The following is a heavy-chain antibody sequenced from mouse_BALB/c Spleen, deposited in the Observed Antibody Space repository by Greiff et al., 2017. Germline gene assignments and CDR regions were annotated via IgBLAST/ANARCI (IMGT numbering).Heavy chain of an antibody. D-gene: IGHD2-3*01. CDR1: GFTFSSYT. CDR3: ARLRDGFYFDY. Sequence: EVMLVESGGGLVQPGGSLKLSCAASGFTFSSYTMSWVRQTPEKRLEWVAYISNGGGSTYYPDTVKGRFTISRDNAKNTLYLQMSSLKSEDTAMYYCARLRDGFYFDYWGQGTTLTVSS. V-gene: IGHV5-12-2*01. CDR2: ISNGGGST. J-gene: IGHJ2*01.